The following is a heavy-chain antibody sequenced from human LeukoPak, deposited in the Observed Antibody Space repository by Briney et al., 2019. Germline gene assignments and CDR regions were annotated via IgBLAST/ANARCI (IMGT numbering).Heavy chain of an antibody. CDR1: GYTFTSYG. J-gene: IGHJ4*02. V-gene: IGHV1-18*01. CDR3: ARAYGGNSGYYFDY. Sequence: GASVKVSCKASGYTFTSYGISWVRQAPGQGLEWMGWISAYNGNTNYAQKLQGRVTMTTDTSTSTAYMELRSLRSDDTAMYYCARAYGGNSGYYFDYWGQGTLVTVSS. D-gene: IGHD4-23*01. CDR2: ISAYNGNT.